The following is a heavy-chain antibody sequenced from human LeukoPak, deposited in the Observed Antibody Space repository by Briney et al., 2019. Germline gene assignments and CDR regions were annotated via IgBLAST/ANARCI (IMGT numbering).Heavy chain of an antibody. V-gene: IGHV4-31*03. CDR3: ARVGYYCGSGSFKAYYFDY. J-gene: IGHJ4*02. D-gene: IGHD3-10*01. CDR1: GGSISSGGYY. CDR2: IYYSGST. Sequence: SETLSLTCTVSGGSISSGGYYWSWIRQHPGKGLEWIGYIYYSGSTYYNPSLKSRVTISVDTSKNQFSLKLSSVTAADTAVYYCARVGYYCGSGSFKAYYFDYWGQGTLVTVSS.